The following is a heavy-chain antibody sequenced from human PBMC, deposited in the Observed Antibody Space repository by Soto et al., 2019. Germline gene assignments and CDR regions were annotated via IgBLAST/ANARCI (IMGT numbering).Heavy chain of an antibody. V-gene: IGHV3-15*07. CDR2: VKSRTDGGTV. CDR1: GFTFSHAW. CDR3: TTGSRPVSGRVGGTLPNLQY. J-gene: IGHJ4*02. D-gene: IGHD1-26*01. Sequence: EVQLVESGGGLVKPGGSLRLSCAASGFTFSHAWMYWVRQAPGKGLEWVGRVKSRTDGGTVDYTAPVKGRFTISRDDSQNTLYLQMNSLKTEDTAVYYCTTGSRPVSGRVGGTLPNLQYWGQGTLVTVSS.